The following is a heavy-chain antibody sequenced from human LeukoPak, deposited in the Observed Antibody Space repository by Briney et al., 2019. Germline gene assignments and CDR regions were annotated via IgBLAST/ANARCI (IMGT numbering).Heavy chain of an antibody. J-gene: IGHJ4*02. V-gene: IGHV1-69*04. CDR3: ARAAMRYDSSGDRRPFDY. CDR2: IIPIFGIA. D-gene: IGHD3-22*01. Sequence: SVKVSCKASGGTFSSYAISWVRQAPGQGLEWMGRIIPIFGIANYAQKSQGRVTITADKSTSTAYMELSSLRSEDTAVYYCARAAMRYDSSGDRRPFDYWGQGTLVTVSS. CDR1: GGTFSSYA.